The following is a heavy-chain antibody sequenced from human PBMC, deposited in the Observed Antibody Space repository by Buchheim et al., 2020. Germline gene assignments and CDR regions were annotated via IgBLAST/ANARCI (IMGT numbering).Heavy chain of an antibody. J-gene: IGHJ4*02. CDR3: ARSSGGYYDSSGYYY. CDR1: GYSFTSYW. Sequence: EVQLVQSGAEVKKPGESLRISCKGSGYSFTSYWISWVRQMPGKGLEWMGRIDPSVSCTNYSPSFQGHVTISADKSISTTFLQWSSLKASDTAMYYCARSSGGYYDSSGYYYWGQGTL. V-gene: IGHV5-10-1*03. CDR2: IDPSVSCT. D-gene: IGHD3-22*01.